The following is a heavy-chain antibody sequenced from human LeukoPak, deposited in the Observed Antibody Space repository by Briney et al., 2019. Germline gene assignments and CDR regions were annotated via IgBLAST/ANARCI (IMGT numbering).Heavy chain of an antibody. CDR1: GGSISSGGYY. V-gene: IGHV4-31*03. CDR3: ARDRAMGLGYCSGGSCQRAFDI. D-gene: IGHD2-15*01. Sequence: SETLSLTCTVSGGSISSGGYYWSWLRQHPGKGLEWIGYIYCSGSTYYNPSLKSRVTISVDTSKNQFSLKLSSVTAADTAVYYCARDRAMGLGYCSGGSCQRAFDIWGQGTMVTVSS. J-gene: IGHJ3*02. CDR2: IYCSGST.